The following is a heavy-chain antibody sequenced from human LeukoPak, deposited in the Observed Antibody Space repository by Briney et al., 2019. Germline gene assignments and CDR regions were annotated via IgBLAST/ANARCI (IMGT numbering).Heavy chain of an antibody. CDR3: AKAISVDGKNLEGGENY. V-gene: IGHV3-23*01. J-gene: IGHJ4*02. CDR1: GFSFSTYV. Sequence: GGSLRLSCATSGFSFSTYVMSWVRQAPGKGLEWVSSVGGDGRFTYHADSVEGRFTISRDNSKNTIFLQMNSLRVEDTAIYYCAKAISVDGKNLEGGENYWAQGTLVTVPS. CDR2: VGGDGRFT. D-gene: IGHD3-16*01.